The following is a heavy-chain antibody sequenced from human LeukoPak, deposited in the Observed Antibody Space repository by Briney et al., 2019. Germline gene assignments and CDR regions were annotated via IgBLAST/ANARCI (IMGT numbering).Heavy chain of an antibody. CDR1: GFTFNNYN. Sequence: PGGSLRLSCAASGFTFNNYNMNWVRQAPGKALEWVSSITSSGTYIFYADSVKGRFTISRDNAKNSLYLQMNSLGPEDTAVYYCARQGSAYYFDFWGQGLLVTVSS. D-gene: IGHD2-15*01. V-gene: IGHV3-21*01. J-gene: IGHJ4*02. CDR2: ITSSGTYI. CDR3: ARQGSAYYFDF.